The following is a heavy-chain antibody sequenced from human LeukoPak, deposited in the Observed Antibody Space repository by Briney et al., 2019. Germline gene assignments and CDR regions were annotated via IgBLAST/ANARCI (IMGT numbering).Heavy chain of an antibody. D-gene: IGHD3-10*01. CDR1: GYSFTSHW. Sequence: GESLKISRKGSGYSFTSHWIGRVRQMPGKGLEWFGIIDPRDSDTRYSPSFQGQVTISADKSISTAYLQWSSLKASDTAMYYCARSSASYHFGMDVWGKGTTVIVSS. V-gene: IGHV5-51*01. CDR3: ARSSASYHFGMDV. CDR2: IDPRDSDT. J-gene: IGHJ6*04.